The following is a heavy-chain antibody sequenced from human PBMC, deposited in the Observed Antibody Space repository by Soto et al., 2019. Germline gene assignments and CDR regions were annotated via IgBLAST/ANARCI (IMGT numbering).Heavy chain of an antibody. CDR1: GLSFSSHA. CDR2: ISGSGGST. V-gene: IGHV3-23*01. D-gene: IGHD3-22*01. Sequence: PGGSLRLSCEASGLSFSSHAMTWVRQAPGKGLDWVSGISGSGGSTYYADSVKGRFTISRDNSKNTLYLQMNSLRAEDTAVYYCAKDDGYYYDSSGYSLWGQGTLVTVSS. J-gene: IGHJ4*02. CDR3: AKDDGYYYDSSGYSL.